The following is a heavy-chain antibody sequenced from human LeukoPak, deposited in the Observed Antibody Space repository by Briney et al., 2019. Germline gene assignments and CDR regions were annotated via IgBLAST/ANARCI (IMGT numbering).Heavy chain of an antibody. J-gene: IGHJ3*02. V-gene: IGHV1-2*04. D-gene: IGHD5-18*01. CDR2: INPNSGGT. Sequence: GASVKVSCKASGYTFTGYYMHWVRQAPGQGLEWMGWINPNSGGTNYAQKFQGWVTMTRDTSLSTAYMELSRLRSDDTAVYYCASTYSYGSDAFDIWGQGTMVTVSS. CDR1: GYTFTGYY. CDR3: ASTYSYGSDAFDI.